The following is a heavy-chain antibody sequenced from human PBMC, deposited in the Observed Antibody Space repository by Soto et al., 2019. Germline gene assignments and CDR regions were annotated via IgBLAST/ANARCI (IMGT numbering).Heavy chain of an antibody. Sequence: QVQLVQSGAEVKKPGSSVKVSCKASGGTFSSYTISWVRQAPGQGLEWMGRIIPILGIANYAQKFQGRVTITADKSTSTAYMELSSLRSEDTAVYYCARDAINSGYPRGYWGQGTLVTVSS. J-gene: IGHJ4*02. CDR2: IIPILGIA. CDR3: ARDAINSGYPRGY. V-gene: IGHV1-69*08. CDR1: GGTFSSYT. D-gene: IGHD5-12*01.